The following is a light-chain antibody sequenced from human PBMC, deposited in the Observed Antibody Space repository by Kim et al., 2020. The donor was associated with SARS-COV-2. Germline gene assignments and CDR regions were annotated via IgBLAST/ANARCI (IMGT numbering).Light chain of an antibody. CDR1: SSDVGSHNY. J-gene: IGLJ2*01. CDR2: DVT. V-gene: IGLV2-11*01. CDR3: CSYAGSVV. Sequence: QSALSQPRSVSGSPGQSVTISCTGTSSDVGSHNYVSWYQQHPGKAPKLIIYDVTKRPSGVPDRFSGSKSGNTASLTISGLQAEDEADYYCCSYAGSVVFGGGTQLTVL.